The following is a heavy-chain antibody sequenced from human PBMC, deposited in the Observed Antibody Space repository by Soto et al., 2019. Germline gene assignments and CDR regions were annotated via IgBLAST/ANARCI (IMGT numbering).Heavy chain of an antibody. Sequence: QVQLVESGGGVVQPGRSLRLSCAASGFTFTSYAMYWVRQAPGKGLEWVAVISYDGRNKYYAESVKGRFTISRDNSKNTLYLQMSSLTTEDTAVYYCASDQGVLRYFNYWGQGTLVTVSS. CDR1: GFTFTSYA. CDR2: ISYDGRNK. D-gene: IGHD3-9*01. V-gene: IGHV3-30*04. CDR3: ASDQGVLRYFNY. J-gene: IGHJ4*02.